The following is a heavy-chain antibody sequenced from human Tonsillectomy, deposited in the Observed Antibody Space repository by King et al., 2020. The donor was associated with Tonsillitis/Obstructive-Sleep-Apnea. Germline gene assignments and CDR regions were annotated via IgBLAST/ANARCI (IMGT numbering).Heavy chain of an antibody. CDR2: INPSGGST. D-gene: IGHD3-3*01. V-gene: IGHV1-46*01. CDR3: AREQFLEWLSVFYYYGMDV. CDR1: GYTFTSYY. Sequence: VQLVESGAEVKKPGASVKVSCKASGYTFTSYYMHWVRQAPGQGLEGMGIINPSGGSTSCAQKAQGRVTMTRDTSTSTVYMELSSLRSEDTAVYYCAREQFLEWLSVFYYYGMDVWGQGTTVTVSS. J-gene: IGHJ6*02.